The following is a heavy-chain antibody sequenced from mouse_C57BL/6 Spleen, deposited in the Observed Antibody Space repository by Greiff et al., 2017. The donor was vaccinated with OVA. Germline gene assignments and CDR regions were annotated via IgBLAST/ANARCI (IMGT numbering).Heavy chain of an antibody. CDR2: ISSGGDYI. CDR1: GFTFSSYA. Sequence: EVKVVESGEGLVKPGGSLKLSCAASGFTFSSYAMSWVRQTPEKRLEWVAYISSGGDYIYYADTVKGRFTISRDNARNTLYLQMSSLKSEDTAMYYCTRANYGSSYEGYWYFDVWGTGTTVTVSS. CDR3: TRANYGSSYEGYWYFDV. V-gene: IGHV5-9-1*02. J-gene: IGHJ1*03. D-gene: IGHD1-1*01.